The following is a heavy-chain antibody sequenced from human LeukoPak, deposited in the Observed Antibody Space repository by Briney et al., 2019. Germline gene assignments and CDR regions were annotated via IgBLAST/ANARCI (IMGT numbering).Heavy chain of an antibody. Sequence: PSETLSLTCTVSGGSISSFYWSWIRQPPGKGLQWIGYIYYSGITRYNPSLKSRVTISIDTSKNQFSLKLSSVTAADTAVYYCASGGYSGYAFDYWGQGILVTVSS. J-gene: IGHJ4*02. CDR2: IYYSGIT. V-gene: IGHV4-59*01. CDR3: ASGGYSGYAFDY. CDR1: GGSISSFY. D-gene: IGHD5-12*01.